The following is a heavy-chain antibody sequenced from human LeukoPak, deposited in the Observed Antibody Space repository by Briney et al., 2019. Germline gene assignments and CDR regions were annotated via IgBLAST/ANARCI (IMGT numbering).Heavy chain of an antibody. D-gene: IGHD4-11*01. Sequence: ASVKVSCKASGYTFSSYGISWVRQAPGQGLEWMGWISPYNGNTNYAQNLQARVTMTTDTSTSTAYMELRSLRSDDTAVYYCARGGFSTTFDPWGQGTLVTVSS. V-gene: IGHV1-18*01. CDR1: GYTFSSYG. J-gene: IGHJ5*02. CDR2: ISPYNGNT. CDR3: ARGGFSTTFDP.